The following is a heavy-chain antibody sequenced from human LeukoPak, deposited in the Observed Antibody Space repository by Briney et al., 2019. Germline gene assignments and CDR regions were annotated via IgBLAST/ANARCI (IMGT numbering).Heavy chain of an antibody. J-gene: IGHJ4*02. D-gene: IGHD6-19*01. CDR2: TYYRSKWYN. V-gene: IGHV6-1*01. CDR3: ARAPHGSGCDY. Sequence: SQTLSLTCAISGDSVSSNSAAWIWIRQSPSRGLEWLGRTYYRSKWYNDYAVSVQGRISVNPDTSKNQFYLQLNSVTPEDTALYYCARAPHGSGCDYWGQGTLVTVSS. CDR1: GDSVSSNSAA.